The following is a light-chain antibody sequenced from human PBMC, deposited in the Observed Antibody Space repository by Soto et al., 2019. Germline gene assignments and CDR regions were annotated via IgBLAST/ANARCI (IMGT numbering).Light chain of an antibody. J-gene: IGKJ1*01. CDR2: KAS. V-gene: IGKV1-5*03. Sequence: DIQMTQFPSTLSASVGDRVTITCRASQSISTWLAWYQQKPGKAPNLLIYKASSLASGVPSRFSGSGSGTEFTLTISSLQPDDSATYYCQQYNTYRTFGQGTKVEIK. CDR3: QQYNTYRT. CDR1: QSISTW.